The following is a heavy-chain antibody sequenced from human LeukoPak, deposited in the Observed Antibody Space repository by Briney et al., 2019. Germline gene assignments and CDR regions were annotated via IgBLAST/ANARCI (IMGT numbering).Heavy chain of an antibody. CDR2: IYHCGST. Sequence: SETLSLTCTVSGYSISSGYYWGWIRQPPGKGLEWIGSIYHCGSTYYNPSLKSRVTISVDTSKNQFSLKLSSVTAADTAVYYCARCYYSKNRYNWFDPWGQGTLVTVSS. CDR3: ARCYYSKNRYNWFDP. D-gene: IGHD4-11*01. CDR1: GYSISSGYY. J-gene: IGHJ5*02. V-gene: IGHV4-38-2*02.